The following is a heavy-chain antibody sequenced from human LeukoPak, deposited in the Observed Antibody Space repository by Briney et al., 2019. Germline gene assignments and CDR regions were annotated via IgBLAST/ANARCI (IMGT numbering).Heavy chain of an antibody. J-gene: IGHJ6*03. CDR3: ARDDCGGDCYYYYYYMDV. D-gene: IGHD2-21*02. CDR1: GDSITGYY. Sequence: KPSETLSLTCSVSGDSITGYYWGWIRQPPGKGLEWIGNIYYTGNTYYNSSLKSRVTISVDTSKNQFSLKLSSVTAADTAVYYCARDDCGGDCYYYYYYMDVWGKGTTVTVSS. V-gene: IGHV4-39*07. CDR2: IYYTGNT.